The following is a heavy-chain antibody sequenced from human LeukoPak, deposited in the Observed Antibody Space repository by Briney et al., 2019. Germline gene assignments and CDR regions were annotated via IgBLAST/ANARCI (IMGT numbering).Heavy chain of an antibody. D-gene: IGHD4-17*01. Sequence: SQTLSLACAISGDSVSSNSAAWNWIRQSPSRGLEWLGRTYYRSKWYNDYAVSVKSRIAINPDTSKNQFSLQLNSVTPEDTAVYYCAREKGGDYGIARWFDPWGQGTLVTVSS. CDR3: AREKGGDYGIARWFDP. CDR2: TYYRSKWYN. V-gene: IGHV6-1*01. J-gene: IGHJ5*02. CDR1: GDSVSSNSAA.